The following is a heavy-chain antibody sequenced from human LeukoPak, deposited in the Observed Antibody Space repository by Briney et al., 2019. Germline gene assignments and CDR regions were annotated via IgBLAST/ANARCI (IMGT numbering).Heavy chain of an antibody. V-gene: IGHV4-59*08. CDR1: GGSISSYY. D-gene: IGHD1-26*01. CDR2: IYYSGST. Sequence: SETLSLTCTVSGGSISSYYWSWIRQPPGKGLEWIGYIYYSGSTNYNPSLKSRVTISVDTSKNQFSLKLSSVTAADTAVYYCARRSLVRTVGYYYGMDVWGQGTTVTVSS. J-gene: IGHJ6*02. CDR3: ARRSLVRTVGYYYGMDV.